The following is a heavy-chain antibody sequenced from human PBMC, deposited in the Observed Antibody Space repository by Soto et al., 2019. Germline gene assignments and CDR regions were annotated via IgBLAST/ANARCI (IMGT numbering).Heavy chain of an antibody. CDR3: ARWHSSSGYYGMDV. J-gene: IGHJ6*02. Sequence: SDTLSLTCSLSGRPINNYYWRWLRQPPGKGLEWIAYIYYSGSTNYNPPFKSRVIVSVDTSRNQFSLKLSSVTAADTAVYYCARWHSSSGYYGMDVWGQGTTVTVS. V-gene: IGHV4-59*07. CDR2: IYYSGST. D-gene: IGHD6-25*01. CDR1: GRPINNYY.